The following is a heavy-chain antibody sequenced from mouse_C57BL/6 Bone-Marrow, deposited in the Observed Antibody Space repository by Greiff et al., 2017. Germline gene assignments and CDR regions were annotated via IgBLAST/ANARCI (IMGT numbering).Heavy chain of an antibody. CDR2: IDPSDRYT. J-gene: IGHJ4*01. D-gene: IGHD2-3*01. Sequence: QVQLQQPGAELVKPGASVTLSCKASGYTFTSYWMQWVKQRPGQGLEWIGEIDPSDRYTNYNQKFKGKATLTVDTSSSTAYMQLSSLTSEDSAVYYCARDGYYFYYAMDYWGQGTAVTVSS. V-gene: IGHV1-50*01. CDR1: GYTFTSYW. CDR3: ARDGYYFYYAMDY.